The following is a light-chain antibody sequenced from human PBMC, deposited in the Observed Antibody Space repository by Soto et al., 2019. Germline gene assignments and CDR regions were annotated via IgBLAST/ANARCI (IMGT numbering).Light chain of an antibody. CDR1: QDITKY. V-gene: IGKV1-33*01. J-gene: IGKJ1*01. CDR3: LQDINYPWT. CDR2: DAS. Sequence: DIQMTPSPSSLSASVGDRVTITCQASQDITKYLSWYQQKPGTAPKVLISDASNLQSGVPSRFSGSGSGTDFTLTISSLEPEDSATYYCLQDINYPWTFGQGTKVDIK.